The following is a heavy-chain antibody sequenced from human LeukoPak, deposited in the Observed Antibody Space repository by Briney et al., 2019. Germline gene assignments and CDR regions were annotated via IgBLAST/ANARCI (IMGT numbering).Heavy chain of an antibody. CDR1: GYTFTSYY. J-gene: IGHJ6*02. V-gene: IGHV1-46*01. CDR2: INPSGGST. D-gene: IGHD3-22*01. CDR3: ARIVVDDYGMDV. Sequence: ASVKVSCKASGYTFTSYYLHWVRQAPGQGLEWMGIINPSGGSTSYAQKFQGRVTMTRDTSTSTAYMELSSLRSEDTAVYYCARIVVDDYGMDVWGQGTTVTVSS.